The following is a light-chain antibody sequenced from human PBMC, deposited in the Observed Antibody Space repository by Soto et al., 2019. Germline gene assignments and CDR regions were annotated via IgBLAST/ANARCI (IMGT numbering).Light chain of an antibody. J-gene: IGKJ1*01. CDR2: NVS. Sequence: DVVLTQSPLSLPVTLGQPASISCRSSQGLIYSDGNTYLNWFQQRPGQSPRGLIYNVSNRDSGVPDRFSGSGSGTDFTLKISRVEAEDIGIYSCMPNTHWPRTFGQGTKVEIK. CDR1: QGLIYSDGNTY. CDR3: MPNTHWPRT. V-gene: IGKV2-30*01.